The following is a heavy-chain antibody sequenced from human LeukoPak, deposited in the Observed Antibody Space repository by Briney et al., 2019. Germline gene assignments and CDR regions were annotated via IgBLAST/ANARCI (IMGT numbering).Heavy chain of an antibody. CDR1: GYSFTNYW. Sequence: ESLKISCKGFGYSFTNYWIGWVRQMPGKGLQWMGIIYPGDSDTRYSPSFLGQVTISADKSISTAYLQWSSLKASDTAMYYCARQGDSYINNYFDPWGQGTLVTVSS. CDR3: ARQGDSYINNYFDP. V-gene: IGHV5-51*01. CDR2: IYPGDSDT. D-gene: IGHD2-21*01. J-gene: IGHJ5*02.